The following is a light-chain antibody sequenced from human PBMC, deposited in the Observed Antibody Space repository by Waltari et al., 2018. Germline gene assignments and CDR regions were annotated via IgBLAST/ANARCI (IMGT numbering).Light chain of an antibody. Sequence: EIVMTQSPATLSVSPGERATLSCRASQSVGSDLAWYQQKPGQAPSLLIYGASTRVTGVPARFSGRGSGTEFTLTISILQSEDFAVYYCQQYNKWPPYTFGQGTKLEIK. CDR3: QQYNKWPPYT. J-gene: IGKJ2*01. V-gene: IGKV3-15*01. CDR1: QSVGSD. CDR2: GAS.